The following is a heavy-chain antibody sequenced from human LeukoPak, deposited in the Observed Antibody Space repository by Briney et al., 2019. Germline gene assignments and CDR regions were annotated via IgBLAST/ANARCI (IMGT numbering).Heavy chain of an antibody. D-gene: IGHD2-21*01. CDR1: GYSITSGYY. CDR2: MYHSGST. J-gene: IGHJ4*02. V-gene: IGHV4-38-2*01. Sequence: ASETLSLTCVVSGYSITSGYYWGWIRQPPGKGLEWIASMYHSGSTYYKPSLKSRVTISVDTSKNQFSPKVNSVTAADTAVYYCARMCGGDCRGGFDYWGQGTLVTVSS. CDR3: ARMCGGDCRGGFDY.